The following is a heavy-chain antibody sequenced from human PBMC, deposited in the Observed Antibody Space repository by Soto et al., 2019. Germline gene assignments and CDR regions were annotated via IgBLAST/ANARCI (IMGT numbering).Heavy chain of an antibody. J-gene: IGHJ4*02. CDR2: IVVGSGST. V-gene: IGHV1-58*01. D-gene: IGHD5-12*01. CDR3: AAPPNRDAYNYGY. Sequence: QMQLVQSGPEVRKPGTSVKVSCKASGLTFSSSAVQWVRQARGQRLEWIGWIVVGSGSTKYAQKFQERVTITRAMSTSTAYMELNSLRSEDTAVYYCAAPPNRDAYNYGYWGQGTLVTVSS. CDR1: GLTFSSSA.